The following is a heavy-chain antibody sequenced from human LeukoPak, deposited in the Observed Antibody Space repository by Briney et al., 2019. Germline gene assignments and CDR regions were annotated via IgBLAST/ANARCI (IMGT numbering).Heavy chain of an antibody. V-gene: IGHV4-4*07. CDR3: ARAPAYCGGDCYLDY. J-gene: IGHJ4*02. D-gene: IGHD2-21*02. Sequence: SETLSLTCTVSGGSISSYYWSWIRQPAGKGLEWIGRIYTSGSTNYNPSLKSRVTMSIDTSKNQFSLKLSSLTAADTAVYYCARAPAYCGGDCYLDYWAQGTLVTLSS. CDR1: GGSISSYY. CDR2: IYTSGST.